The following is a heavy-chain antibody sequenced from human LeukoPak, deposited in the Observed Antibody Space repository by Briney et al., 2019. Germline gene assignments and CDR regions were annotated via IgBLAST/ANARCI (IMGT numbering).Heavy chain of an antibody. J-gene: IGHJ6*03. CDR2: ICTSGST. Sequence: PSETLSLTCTVSGGSISSGSYYWSWIRQPAGKGLEWIGRICTSGSTNYNPSLKSRVTRSVDTSKNQSSLKLSSVTAADTAVYYCARDSAYYYMDVWGKGTTVTVSS. V-gene: IGHV4-61*02. CDR1: GGSISSGSYY. CDR3: ARDSAYYYMDV.